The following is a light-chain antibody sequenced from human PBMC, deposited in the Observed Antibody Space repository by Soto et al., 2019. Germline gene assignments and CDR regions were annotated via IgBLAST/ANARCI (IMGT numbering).Light chain of an antibody. CDR1: QGISNY. V-gene: IGKV1-27*01. CDR3: QKYNSAPRT. J-gene: IGKJ2*01. CDR2: AAS. Sequence: DIQMTQSPSSLSASVGDRVTITCRASQGISNYLAWYQQKPGKVPKLLIYAASTLQSGVPSLLSGSGSGTDFTLSISSLQPEDVATYYCQKYNSAPRTFGQVTKLEIK.